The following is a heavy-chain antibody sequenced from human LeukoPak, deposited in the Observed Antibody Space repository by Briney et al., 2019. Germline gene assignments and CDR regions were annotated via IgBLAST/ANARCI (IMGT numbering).Heavy chain of an antibody. V-gene: IGHV3-23*01. Sequence: GGTLRLSCAASGFTFSSIAMTWVRHAPGKGLEWVSSIRSHGDTTYNADSVKGRFTISRDNSKNTLYLQMNSLRVEDTAIYCCAKGQELDDGVFDSWGQGTLATVSS. CDR3: AKGQELDDGVFDS. CDR2: IRSHGDTT. D-gene: IGHD1-1*01. CDR1: GFTFSSIA. J-gene: IGHJ4*02.